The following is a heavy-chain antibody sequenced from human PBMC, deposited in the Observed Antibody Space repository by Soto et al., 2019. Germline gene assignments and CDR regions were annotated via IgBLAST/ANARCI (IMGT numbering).Heavy chain of an antibody. J-gene: IGHJ4*02. Sequence: SETLSLTCAVSGGSISSSNWWSWVRQPPGKGLEWIGEIYHSGSTNYNPSLKSRVTISVDKSKNQFSLKLSSVTAADTAVYYCARDEEVGCSGGSCYSRWGQGTLVTVSS. CDR1: GGSISSSNW. D-gene: IGHD2-15*01. V-gene: IGHV4-4*02. CDR2: IYHSGST. CDR3: ARDEEVGCSGGSCYSR.